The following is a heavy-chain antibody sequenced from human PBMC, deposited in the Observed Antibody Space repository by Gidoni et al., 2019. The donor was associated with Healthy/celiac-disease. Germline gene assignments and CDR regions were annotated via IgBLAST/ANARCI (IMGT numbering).Heavy chain of an antibody. D-gene: IGHD2-21*01. CDR1: GDSVTSYW. J-gene: IGHJ4*02. V-gene: IGHV5-10-1*03. Sequence: EVQQVQSGAKVEKPGASMRICCKGSGDSVTSYWISWVRQMPGKGLEWMGRIDPRDPYTNSSPSFQGHVTISADKSISTAYLQWSSLKASDTAMYYCAIRAIRADHWGQGTLVTVSS. CDR3: AIRAIRADH. CDR2: IDPRDPYT.